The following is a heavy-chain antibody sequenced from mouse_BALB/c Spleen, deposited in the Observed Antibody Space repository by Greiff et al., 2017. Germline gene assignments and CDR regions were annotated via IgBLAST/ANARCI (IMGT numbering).Heavy chain of an antibody. CDR2: IWSGGST. V-gene: IGHV2-2*02. Sequence: VKLMESGPGLVQPSQSLSITCTVSGFSLTSYGVHWVRQSPGKGLEWLGVIWSGGSTDYNAAFISRLSISKDNSKSQVFFKMNSLQANDTAIYYCARLLYYGNYGGAMDYWGQGTSVTVSS. J-gene: IGHJ4*01. D-gene: IGHD2-1*01. CDR3: ARLLYYGNYGGAMDY. CDR1: GFSLTSYG.